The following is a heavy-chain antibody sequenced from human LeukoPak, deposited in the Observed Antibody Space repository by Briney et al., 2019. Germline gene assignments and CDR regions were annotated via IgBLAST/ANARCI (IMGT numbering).Heavy chain of an antibody. CDR1: GFIFSSYE. Sequence: GGSLRLSCAASGFIFSSYEMNWVRQAPGKGLEWASYISSSGITIYYADSVKGRFTISRDNSKNTLYLQMNSLRAEDTAVYYCARGPGYCSSTSCSGGIVYWGQGTLVTVSS. CDR2: ISSSGITI. D-gene: IGHD2-2*01. CDR3: ARGPGYCSSTSCSGGIVY. J-gene: IGHJ4*02. V-gene: IGHV3-48*03.